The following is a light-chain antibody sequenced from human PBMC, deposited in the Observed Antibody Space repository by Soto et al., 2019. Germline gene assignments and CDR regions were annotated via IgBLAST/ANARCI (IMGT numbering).Light chain of an antibody. Sequence: QSVLTQPPSASVTPGQRGTISCSGSSSNIGSNYVYWYQQLPGTAPKLLIYRNNQRPSGVPDRFSGSTSGTSASLAISGLRSADEADYYCAAWDDSLSAYVCGTGTKVTVL. CDR1: SSNIGSNY. CDR2: RNN. J-gene: IGLJ1*01. CDR3: AAWDDSLSAYV. V-gene: IGLV1-47*01.